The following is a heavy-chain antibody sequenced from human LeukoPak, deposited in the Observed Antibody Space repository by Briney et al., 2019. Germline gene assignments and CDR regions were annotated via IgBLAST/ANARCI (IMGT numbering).Heavy chain of an antibody. CDR1: GYTFTRYY. J-gene: IGHJ5*02. CDR2: INPSVGSA. Sequence: ASVKVSCKASGYTFTRYYMHWVRQAPGQGLEWMGIINPSVGSASYSQKFQGRVTMTRDMSTSTDYMELSSLRSEDAAVYYCARDNSVEDTAWWFDPWGQGTLVTVSS. CDR3: ARDNSVEDTAWWFDP. V-gene: IGHV1-46*01. D-gene: IGHD4-23*01.